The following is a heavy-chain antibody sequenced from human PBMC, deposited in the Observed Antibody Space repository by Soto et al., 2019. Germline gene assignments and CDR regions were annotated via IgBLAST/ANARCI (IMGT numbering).Heavy chain of an antibody. CDR3: VPDKDRIQLGGNSYSAMHV. D-gene: IGHD5-18*01. CDR1: GGTFGNSA. CDR2: IIPIFPTP. Sequence: QVQLVQSGAEVKKPGSSVTCSCKASGGTFGNSAISWVRQAPGQGLEWMGGIIPIFPTPDYAQKFKGRVTITPEAPTRPASMALSSLRSEDTAAYSCVPDKDRIQLGGNSYSAMHVWGQGKTVPVS. V-gene: IGHV1-69*05. J-gene: IGHJ6*02.